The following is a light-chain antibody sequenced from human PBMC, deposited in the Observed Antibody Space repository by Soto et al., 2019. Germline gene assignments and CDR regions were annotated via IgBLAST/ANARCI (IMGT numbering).Light chain of an antibody. J-gene: IGKJ2*01. CDR3: QQYNDYPYT. Sequence: DIPMTQSPSTLSASAGDRVTITCRASQSIRSWLAWYQQKPGKAPNLLIHDASDLEGGVPSRFSGSGSGTEFTLTINNLQPDDFATYYCQQYNDYPYTFGQGTKLEI. CDR2: DAS. V-gene: IGKV1-5*01. CDR1: QSIRSW.